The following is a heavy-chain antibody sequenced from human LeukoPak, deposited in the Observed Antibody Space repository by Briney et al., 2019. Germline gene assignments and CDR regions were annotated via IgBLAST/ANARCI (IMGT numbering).Heavy chain of an antibody. D-gene: IGHD3-10*01. V-gene: IGHV1-46*01. CDR3: ARGVTAAARGSGNWFDP. CDR1: GYTFTSYY. CDR2: INPSGGST. J-gene: IGHJ5*02. Sequence: ASVKVSCKASGYTFTSYYMHWVRQAPGQGLEWMGIINPSGGSTSYAQKFQGRVTMTRDTSTSTVYMELSSLRSEDTAVYYCARGVTAAARGSGNWFDPWGQGTLVTVSS.